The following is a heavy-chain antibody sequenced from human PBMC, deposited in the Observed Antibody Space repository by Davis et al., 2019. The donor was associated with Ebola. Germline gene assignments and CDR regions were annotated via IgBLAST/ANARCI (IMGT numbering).Heavy chain of an antibody. CDR2: ISSSSSYI. D-gene: IGHD6-19*01. V-gene: IGHV3-21*01. J-gene: IGHJ3*02. CDR3: ARDRVSSGWYFDAFDI. CDR1: GFTFSSYS. Sequence: GGSLRLSCAASGFTFSSYSMNWVRQVPGKGLEWVSSISSSSSYIYYADSVKGRFTISRDNAKNSLYLQMNSLRAEDTAVYYCARDRVSSGWYFDAFDIWGQGTMVTVSS.